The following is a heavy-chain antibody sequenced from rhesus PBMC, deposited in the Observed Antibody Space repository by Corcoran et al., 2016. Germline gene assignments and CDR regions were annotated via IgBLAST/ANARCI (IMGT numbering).Heavy chain of an antibody. J-gene: IGHJ4*01. CDR2: IYGSGDNT. V-gene: IGHV4S14*01. CDR3: AAYRDGYSFFDS. Sequence: QVQLQESGPGLVKPSETLSLTCAVSGYSSSRDYHSIWIRQPPGKGLEWIERIYGSGDNTYLNPALKSRVTLSVDTSKNQFSLRLSSVTAADTAVYYCAAYRDGYSFFDSWGQGVLVTVSS. D-gene: IGHD5-30*01. CDR1: GYSSSRDYH.